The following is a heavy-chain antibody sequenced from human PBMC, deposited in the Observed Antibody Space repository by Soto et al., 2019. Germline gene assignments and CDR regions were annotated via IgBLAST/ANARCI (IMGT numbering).Heavy chain of an antibody. V-gene: IGHV3-30*18. CDR3: AKDKVPVVVTAPFDY. CDR2: ISYDGSNK. D-gene: IGHD2-21*02. CDR1: GFTCSSYG. Sequence: QVQLVESGGGVVQPGRSLRLSCAASGFTCSSYGMHWVRQAPGKGPEWVAVISYDGSNKYYADSVKGRFTISRDNSKNTLYLQMNSLRAEDTALYYCAKDKVPVVVTAPFDYWGQGTLVTVSS. J-gene: IGHJ4*02.